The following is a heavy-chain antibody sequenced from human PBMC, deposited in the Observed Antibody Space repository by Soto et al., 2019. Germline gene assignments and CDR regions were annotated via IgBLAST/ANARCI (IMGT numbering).Heavy chain of an antibody. Sequence: ASVKVSCKASGYTFTSYGISWVRQAPGQGLEWMGWISAYNGNTNYAQKLQGRVTMTTDTSTSTAYMELRSLRSDDTAVYYCARTPLIREASSSWYADYWGQGTLVTVSS. CDR2: ISAYNGNT. V-gene: IGHV1-18*01. D-gene: IGHD6-13*01. J-gene: IGHJ4*02. CDR3: ARTPLIREASSSWYADY. CDR1: GYTFTSYG.